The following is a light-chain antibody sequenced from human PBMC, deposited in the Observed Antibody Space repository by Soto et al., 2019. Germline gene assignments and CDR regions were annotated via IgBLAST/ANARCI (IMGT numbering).Light chain of an antibody. CDR1: SSDVGGYNF. J-gene: IGLJ2*01. CDR3: SSYTSSATLE. Sequence: QSALTQPASVSGSPGQSITISCTGTSSDVGGYNFVCWFKQHPGKAPKLMIYDVSNRPSGVSNLFSGSKSGNTASLTISGLQSEDEADYYCSSYTSSATLEFGGGTKLTVL. V-gene: IGLV2-14*01. CDR2: DVS.